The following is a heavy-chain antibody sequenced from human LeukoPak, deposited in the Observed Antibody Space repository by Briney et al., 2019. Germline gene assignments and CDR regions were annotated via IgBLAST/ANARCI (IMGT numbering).Heavy chain of an antibody. J-gene: IGHJ4*02. D-gene: IGHD6-19*01. Sequence: PGGSLRLSCSASGFTFDDYAMHWVRQAPGKGLEWVSLISWDGGSTYYADSVKGRFTISRDNSKNSLYLQMNSLRAEDTALYYCAKDRGKTGYSSGWALDYWGQGTLVTVSS. CDR2: ISWDGGST. V-gene: IGHV3-43D*03. CDR3: AKDRGKTGYSSGWALDY. CDR1: GFTFDDYA.